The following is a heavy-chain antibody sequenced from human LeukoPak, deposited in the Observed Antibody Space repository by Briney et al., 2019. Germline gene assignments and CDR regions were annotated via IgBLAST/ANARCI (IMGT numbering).Heavy chain of an antibody. CDR3: AKDHGGHLFDY. Sequence: GGTLRLSCAASGFTFSSYGMSWVRQAPGKGLEWVSAISGSGGSTYYADSVKGRFTISRDNSKSTLYLQTNSLRAEDTAVYYCAKDHGGHLFDYWGQGTLVTVSS. CDR2: ISGSGGST. D-gene: IGHD4-23*01. CDR1: GFTFSSYG. J-gene: IGHJ4*02. V-gene: IGHV3-23*01.